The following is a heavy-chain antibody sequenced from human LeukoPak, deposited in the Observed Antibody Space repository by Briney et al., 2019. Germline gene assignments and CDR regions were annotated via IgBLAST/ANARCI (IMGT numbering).Heavy chain of an antibody. D-gene: IGHD3-10*01. J-gene: IGHJ4*02. CDR3: ATAHGVVRGVIYYFDY. CDR2: IAYDGSNR. CDR1: GCTFSSYG. V-gene: IGHV3-30*03. Sequence: GRSLRLSCAASGCTFSSYGMHWGRQAPGKGLEWVAVIAYDGSNRYYAESVKGRFTISRDNAKNTLYLQMNSLRAEDTAVYYCATAHGVVRGVIYYFDYWGQGTLVTVSS.